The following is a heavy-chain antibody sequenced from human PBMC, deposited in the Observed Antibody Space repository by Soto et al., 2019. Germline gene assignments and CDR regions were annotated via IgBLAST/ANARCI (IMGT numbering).Heavy chain of an antibody. Sequence: PGGSLRLSCAASGFTFSSYGMHWVRQAPGKGLEWVAVISYDGSNKYYADSVKGRFTISRDNSKNTLYLQMNSLRAEDTAVYYCARDGPGGYYITPYYYYYGMDVWGQGTTVTVSS. V-gene: IGHV3-30*03. CDR3: ARDGPGGYYITPYYYYYGMDV. CDR2: ISYDGSNK. CDR1: GFTFSSYG. D-gene: IGHD3-3*01. J-gene: IGHJ6*02.